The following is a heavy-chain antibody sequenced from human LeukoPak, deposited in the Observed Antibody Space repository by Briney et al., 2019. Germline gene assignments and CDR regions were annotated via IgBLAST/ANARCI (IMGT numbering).Heavy chain of an antibody. CDR1: GYTFTGYY. Sequence: ASVKVSCKASGYTFTGYYMHWVRQAPGQGLEWMGWINPNSGGTNYAQKFQGRVTMTRDTSISTAYMELSRLRSDDTAVYYCASENFRGTPYNWFDPWGQGTLVTVSS. CDR3: ASENFRGTPYNWFDP. CDR2: INPNSGGT. J-gene: IGHJ5*02. V-gene: IGHV1-2*02.